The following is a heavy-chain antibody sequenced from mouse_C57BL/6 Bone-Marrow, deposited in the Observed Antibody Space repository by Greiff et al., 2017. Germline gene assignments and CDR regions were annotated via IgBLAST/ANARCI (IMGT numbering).Heavy chain of an antibody. CDR3: ARRSRYYSSGGVDY. Sequence: VKLMESGGDLVKPGGSLKLSCAASGFTFSSYGLSWVRQTPDKRLEWVATISSGGSYTYYPDSVKGRFTISRDTAKNPLYLQMSSLKSEDTAMYDGARRSRYYSSGGVDYWGQGTTLTVSS. CDR2: ISSGGSYT. CDR1: GFTFSSYG. V-gene: IGHV5-6*02. D-gene: IGHD2-5*01. J-gene: IGHJ2*01.